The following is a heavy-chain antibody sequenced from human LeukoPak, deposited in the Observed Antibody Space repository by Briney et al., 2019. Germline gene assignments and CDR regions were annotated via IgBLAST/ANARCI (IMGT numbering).Heavy chain of an antibody. D-gene: IGHD4-23*01. J-gene: IGHJ4*02. CDR3: ARGGRMTTVVTYYFDY. CDR2: VNPSGGST. Sequence: GASVKVSCKASGYSFTNYYIHWVRQAPGQGLEWMGIVNPSGGSTTYAQEFQGRVTMTRDTSTSTVYMDLSSLRSDDTAVYFCARGGRMTTVVTYYFDYWGQGTLVTVS. CDR1: GYSFTNYY. V-gene: IGHV1-46*01.